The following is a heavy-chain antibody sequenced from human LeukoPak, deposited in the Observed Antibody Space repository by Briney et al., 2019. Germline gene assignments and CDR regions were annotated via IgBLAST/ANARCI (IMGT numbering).Heavy chain of an antibody. CDR2: INHSGST. D-gene: IGHD3-3*01. CDR3: ARAPVLRFLEWLSGARWFDP. Sequence: ESSETLSLTCAVYGGSFSGYYWSWIRQPPGKGMEWIGEINHSGSTNYNPSLKSRVTISVDTSKNQFSLKLSSVTAADTAVYYCARAPVLRFLEWLSGARWFDPWGQGTPVTVSS. J-gene: IGHJ5*02. V-gene: IGHV4-34*01. CDR1: GGSFSGYY.